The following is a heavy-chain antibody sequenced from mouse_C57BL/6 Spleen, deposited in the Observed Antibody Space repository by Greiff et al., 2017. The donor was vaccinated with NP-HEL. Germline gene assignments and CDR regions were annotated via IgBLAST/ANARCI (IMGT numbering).Heavy chain of an antibody. V-gene: IGHV1-47*01. Sequence: QVQLQQSGAELVKPGASVKMSCKASGYTFTTYPIEWMKQNHGKSLEWIGNFHPYNDDTNYNEKFKGKATLTADKSSSTAYMQFSSLTSEDSAIYYCARMGGNWYFDVWGTGTTVTVSS. J-gene: IGHJ1*03. CDR3: ARMGGNWYFDV. CDR2: FHPYNDDT. CDR1: GYTFTTYP.